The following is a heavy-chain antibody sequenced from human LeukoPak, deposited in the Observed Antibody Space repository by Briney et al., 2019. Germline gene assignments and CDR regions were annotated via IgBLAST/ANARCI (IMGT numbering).Heavy chain of an antibody. CDR2: MNPNSGNT. V-gene: IGHV1-8*01. CDR3: ARLISIYDSSGYYPLDY. CDR1: GYTFTSYD. D-gene: IGHD3-22*01. Sequence: ASVKVSCKASGYTFTSYDINWVRQAPGQGLEWMGWMNPNSGNTGYAQKFQDRVTMTRNTYIGTAYMELSSLRSEDTAVYYCARLISIYDSSGYYPLDYWGQGTLVTVSS. J-gene: IGHJ4*02.